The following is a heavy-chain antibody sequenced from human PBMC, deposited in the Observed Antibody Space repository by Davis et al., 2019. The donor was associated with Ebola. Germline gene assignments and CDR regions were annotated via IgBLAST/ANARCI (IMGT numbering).Heavy chain of an antibody. CDR1: GITFSSYW. J-gene: IGHJ6*02. D-gene: IGHD3-3*01. Sequence: GESLKTFCAASGITFSSYWMHWVRPAPGKGLVWVSRINSDGSSTSYAEFVKGRFTISRDNAKNTLYLQMNSLRAEDTAVYYCARAFVTIFGVVDYGMDVWGQGTTVTVSS. CDR3: ARAFVTIFGVVDYGMDV. V-gene: IGHV3-74*01. CDR2: INSDGSST.